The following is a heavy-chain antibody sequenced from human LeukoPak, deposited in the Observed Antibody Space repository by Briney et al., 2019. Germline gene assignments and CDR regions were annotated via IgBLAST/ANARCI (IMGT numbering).Heavy chain of an antibody. CDR1: GGTFSSYA. Sequence: GASVKVSCKASGGTFSSYAISWVRQAPGQGLEWMGGIIPIFGTANYAQKFQGRVTITADESTSTAYMELSSLRSEDTAVYYCARPTYYYDSSGYYLPFHFDYWGQGTLVTVSS. V-gene: IGHV1-69*01. D-gene: IGHD3-22*01. J-gene: IGHJ4*02. CDR2: IIPIFGTA. CDR3: ARPTYYYDSSGYYLPFHFDY.